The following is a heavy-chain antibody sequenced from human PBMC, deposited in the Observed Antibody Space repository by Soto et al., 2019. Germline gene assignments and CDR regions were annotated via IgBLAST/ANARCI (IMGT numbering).Heavy chain of an antibody. CDR3: ANSDSGRLY. D-gene: IGHD6-13*01. CDR1: GVSISSHDW. V-gene: IGHV4-4*02. Sequence: SETLSLTCAVSGVSISSHDWWTWVRQPPGKGLEWIGESHQSGNTNYNSSLESRVTISLDKSKNQLSLQLSSVTVADKAVYSCANSDSGRLYWGQGRLVTLS. CDR2: SHQSGNT. J-gene: IGHJ4*02.